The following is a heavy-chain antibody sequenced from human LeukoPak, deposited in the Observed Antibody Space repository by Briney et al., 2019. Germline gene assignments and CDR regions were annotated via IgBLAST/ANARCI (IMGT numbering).Heavy chain of an antibody. J-gene: IGHJ4*02. CDR1: GFTFSSYA. CDR2: ISGSGGST. V-gene: IGHV3-23*01. D-gene: IGHD3-3*01. CDR3: AKDVTIFGVVSLDY. Sequence: GGSLRLSCAASGFTFSSYAMSWVRQAPGKGLEWVSAISGSGGSTYHADSVKGRFTISRDNSKNTLYLQMNSLRAEDTAVYYCAKDVTIFGVVSLDYWGQGTLVTVSS.